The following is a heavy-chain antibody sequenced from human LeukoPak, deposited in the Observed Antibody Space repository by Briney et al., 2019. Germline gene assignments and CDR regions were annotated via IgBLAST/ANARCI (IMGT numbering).Heavy chain of an antibody. V-gene: IGHV3-48*01. CDR3: ARGPESYGSLIDY. CDR2: ISSTSSTI. J-gene: IGHJ4*02. CDR1: GFTFSSYS. D-gene: IGHD5-18*01. Sequence: GGSLRLSCAASGFTFSSYSMNWVRHAPGKGLEWVSYISSTSSTIYYADSVKGRFTISRDNAKNSLYLQMNSLRAEDTAVYYCARGPESYGSLIDYWGQGTLVTVSS.